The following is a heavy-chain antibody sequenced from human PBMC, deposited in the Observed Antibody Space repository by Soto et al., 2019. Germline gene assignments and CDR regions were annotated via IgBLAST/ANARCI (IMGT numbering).Heavy chain of an antibody. D-gene: IGHD5-18*01. CDR1: GGSISSGGYS. J-gene: IGHJ4*02. Sequence: SETLSLTCAVSGGSISSGGYSWSWIRQPPGKGLEWIGYIYHSGSTYYNPSLKSRVTISVDRSKNQFSLKLSSVTAADTAVYYCARAGRYSYGCDYWGQGTLVTVSS. CDR3: ARAGRYSYGCDY. V-gene: IGHV4-30-2*01. CDR2: IYHSGST.